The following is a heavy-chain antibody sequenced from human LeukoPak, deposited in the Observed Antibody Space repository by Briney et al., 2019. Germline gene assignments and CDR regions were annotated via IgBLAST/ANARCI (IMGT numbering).Heavy chain of an antibody. CDR1: GGTFSSYA. V-gene: IGHV1-69*01. CDR3: ARQGPFLVLTGHPFDY. D-gene: IGHD3-9*01. Sequence: GSSVKVSCKASGGTFSSYAISWVRQAPGQGLEWMGGIIPIFSTANYAQKFQGRVTITADESTSTAYMELSSLRSEDTAVYYCARQGPFLVLTGHPFDYWGQGTLVTVSS. CDR2: IIPIFSTA. J-gene: IGHJ4*02.